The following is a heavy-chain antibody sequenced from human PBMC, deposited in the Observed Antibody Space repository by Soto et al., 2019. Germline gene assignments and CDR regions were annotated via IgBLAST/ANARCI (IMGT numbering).Heavy chain of an antibody. V-gene: IGHV3-73*01. D-gene: IGHD3-16*02. CDR3: TNTFGGVIARY. J-gene: IGHJ4*02. CDR1: GFTFSGSA. Sequence: EVQLVESGGGLVQPGGSLKLSCAASGFTFSGSAMHWVRQASGKGLEWVGRIRSKANSYATAYAALVKGRFTTSRDDSKNTAYLQMNSLKTEDTAVYYCTNTFGGVIARYWGQGTLVTVSS. CDR2: IRSKANSYAT.